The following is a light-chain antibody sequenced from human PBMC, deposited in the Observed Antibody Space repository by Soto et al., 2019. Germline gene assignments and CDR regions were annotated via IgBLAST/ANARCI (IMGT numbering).Light chain of an antibody. J-gene: IGLJ2*01. CDR3: AAWDDSLKGVV. Sequence: QSVLTQPPSASGTPGQRVTISCSGSSSNIGSNTVNWYQQLPGTAPKLLIYSNNQRPSGVPDRFSGSKSGTSASLAISGRQSEDEADYDCAAWDDSLKGVVFGGGTKVTVL. V-gene: IGLV1-44*01. CDR2: SNN. CDR1: SSNIGSNT.